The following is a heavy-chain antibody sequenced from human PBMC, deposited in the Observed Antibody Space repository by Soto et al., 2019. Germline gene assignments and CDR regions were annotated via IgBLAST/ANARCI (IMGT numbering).Heavy chain of an antibody. V-gene: IGHV6-1*01. J-gene: IGHJ4*01. D-gene: IGHD1-26*01. Sequence: PSQTLSLTCAITGDSVSSNSAGWSWVRQSPSRGLEWLGRTYYRSKWYYEYAVSVRGRITINPDTSKNQYSLRLNSVTPEDTAVYLCARGEQYSGRIFDYWGQGTLVTVYS. CDR1: GDSVSSNSAG. CDR2: TYYRSKWYY. CDR3: ARGEQYSGRIFDY.